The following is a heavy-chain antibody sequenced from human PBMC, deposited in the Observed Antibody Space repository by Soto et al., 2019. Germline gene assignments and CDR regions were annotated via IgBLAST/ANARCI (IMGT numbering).Heavy chain of an antibody. Sequence: GGSLRLSCAASGFTFSSYGMHWVRQAPGKGLEWVAVISYDGSNKYYADSVKGRFTIPRDNSKNTLYLQMNSLRAEDTAVYYCAKITARYCSGGSCYSYGMDVWGQGTTVTVSS. D-gene: IGHD2-15*01. CDR2: ISYDGSNK. CDR3: AKITARYCSGGSCYSYGMDV. V-gene: IGHV3-30*18. J-gene: IGHJ6*02. CDR1: GFTFSSYG.